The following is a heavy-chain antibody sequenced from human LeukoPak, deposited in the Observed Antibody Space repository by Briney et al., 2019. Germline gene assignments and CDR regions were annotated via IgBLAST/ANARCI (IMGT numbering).Heavy chain of an antibody. J-gene: IGHJ6*04. CDR1: GFTFSSYG. CDR2: ISYDRSNK. Sequence: GGSLRLTCAASGFTFSSYGMHWVRQAPGKGLEWVAVISYDRSNKYYADSVKGRFTISRDNSKNTLYLQMNSLRAEDTAVYYCAKDLQLRYFAWARMGRSYYGIDVWGKGTTVTVSS. CDR3: AKDLQLRYFAWARMGRSYYGIDV. D-gene: IGHD3-9*01. V-gene: IGHV3-30*18.